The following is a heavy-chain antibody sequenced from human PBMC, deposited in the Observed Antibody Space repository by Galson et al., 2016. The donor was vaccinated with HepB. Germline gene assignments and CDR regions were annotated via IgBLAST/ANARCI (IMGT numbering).Heavy chain of an antibody. V-gene: IGHV3-53*01. Sequence: SLRLSCAVSGLTVSGDYMSWVRQAPGKGLEWVSVLYRDGSTYYADSVEGRFTISRDNSKNTLFLNMISLRAEDTASYYCASHLGGSSLDPFDIWGRGTMVTVSS. CDR1: GLTVSGDY. J-gene: IGHJ3*02. CDR3: ASHLGGSSLDPFDI. D-gene: IGHD3-16*01. CDR2: LYRDGST.